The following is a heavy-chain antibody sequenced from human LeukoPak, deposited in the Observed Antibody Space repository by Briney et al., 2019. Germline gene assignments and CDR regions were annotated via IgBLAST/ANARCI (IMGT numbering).Heavy chain of an antibody. CDR3: VRGDWYFES. Sequence: GGPLRLSSATSGFNFRDSRMTWVRQAPGKGLQWVANINRDGTEKHFLDSIERRFTISRDNRKKSLYLQMNSLRPQDTAVYFCVRGDWYFESWGQGALVTVSS. D-gene: IGHD2-21*01. CDR1: GFNFRDSR. J-gene: IGHJ4*02. V-gene: IGHV3-7*04. CDR2: INRDGTEK.